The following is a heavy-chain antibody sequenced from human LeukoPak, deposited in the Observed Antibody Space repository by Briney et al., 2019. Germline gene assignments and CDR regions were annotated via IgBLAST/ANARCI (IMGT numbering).Heavy chain of an antibody. CDR1: GFIFNYYA. J-gene: IGHJ3*02. CDR2: ISGSDGST. D-gene: IGHD6-19*01. CDR3: AKSGYSSGWFRAFDI. V-gene: IGHV3-23*01. Sequence: GGSLRLSCAPSGFIFNYYAMSWVRQAPGKGLEWVSGISGSDGSTYYADPAKGRFSISRDNSKKTLFLQMNSLRAEDTAVYYCAKSGYSSGWFRAFDIWGQGTLVTVSS.